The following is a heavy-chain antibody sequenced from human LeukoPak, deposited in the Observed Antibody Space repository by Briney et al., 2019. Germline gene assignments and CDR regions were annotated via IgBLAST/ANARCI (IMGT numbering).Heavy chain of an antibody. Sequence: GGSLRLSCAASGFTFSSYSMNWVRQAPGKGLEWVSYISSSSSTIYYADSVKGRFTISRDNSKNTLYLQMNSLRAEDTAVYYCARDPPMVRGVISGYYFDYWGQGTLVTVSS. J-gene: IGHJ4*02. D-gene: IGHD3-10*01. V-gene: IGHV3-48*01. CDR1: GFTFSSYS. CDR2: ISSSSSTI. CDR3: ARDPPMVRGVISGYYFDY.